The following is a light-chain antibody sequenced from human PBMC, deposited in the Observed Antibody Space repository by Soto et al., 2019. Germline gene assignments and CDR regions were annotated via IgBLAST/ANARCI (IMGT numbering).Light chain of an antibody. Sequence: QSALNQPASVSGSPGQSITISCTGTSSDVGGSDYVSWYQHHPHRAPKLLIYEVRNWPSGISFRFSGSKSGNTASLTISGLQAEDEADYYCSSYTSKSSLIFGGGTKVTVL. V-gene: IGLV2-14*01. J-gene: IGLJ2*01. CDR2: EVR. CDR1: SSDVGGSDY. CDR3: SSYTSKSSLI.